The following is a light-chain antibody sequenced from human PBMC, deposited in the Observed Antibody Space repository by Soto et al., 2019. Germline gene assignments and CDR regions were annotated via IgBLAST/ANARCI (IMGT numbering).Light chain of an antibody. V-gene: IGKV1-5*01. J-gene: IGKJ1*01. CDR1: QSISSW. CDR3: QQYKSYWT. Sequence: DIQMTQNPSTLPASVGDRVTITCRARQSISSWLAWYRQKPGKAPKLLIYDASSLESGVPSRFSGSGSGTEFTLTISSLQPDDVATYYCQQYKSYWTFGQGTKV. CDR2: DAS.